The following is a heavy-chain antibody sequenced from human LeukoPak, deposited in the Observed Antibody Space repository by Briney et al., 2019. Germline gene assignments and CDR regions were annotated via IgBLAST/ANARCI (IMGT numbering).Heavy chain of an antibody. D-gene: IGHD6-6*01. CDR3: ARGPNSNWSGLDF. V-gene: IGHV3-74*01. CDR1: GFSFSGHW. Sequence: GGSLRLSCTASGFSFSGHWMYWARQLPGKGLVWVSRISPTGSTTSYADSVKGRFTVSRDNAKNTLYLQVNNLRAEDTAVYYCARGPNSNWSGLDFWGQGTLLTVSS. J-gene: IGHJ4*02. CDR2: ISPTGSTT.